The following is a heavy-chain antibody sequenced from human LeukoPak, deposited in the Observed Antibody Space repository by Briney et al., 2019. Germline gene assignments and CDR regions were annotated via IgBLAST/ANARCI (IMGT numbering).Heavy chain of an antibody. J-gene: IGHJ4*02. D-gene: IGHD3-16*02. CDR3: ARGSYDYVWGSYPDDYYFDY. Sequence: SETLSLTCTVSGGSISSDGYYWSWIRQHPGKGLEWIGYIYYSGSTYYNPSLKSRVTISVDTSKNQFSLKLSSVTAADTAVYYCARGSYDYVWGSYPDDYYFDYWGQGTLVTVSS. CDR2: IYYSGST. CDR1: GGSISSDGYY. V-gene: IGHV4-31*03.